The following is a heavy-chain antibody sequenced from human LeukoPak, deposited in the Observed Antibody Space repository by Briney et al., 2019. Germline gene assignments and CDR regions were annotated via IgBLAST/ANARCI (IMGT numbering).Heavy chain of an antibody. D-gene: IGHD2-2*02. CDR1: GGSISSYY. V-gene: IGHV4-4*07. J-gene: IGHJ6*03. CDR3: ARTSGQEGTIPYYYYYYMDV. CDR2: IYTSGST. Sequence: PSETLSLTCTVSGGSISSYYWSWIRQPAGKGLEWIGRIYTSGSTNYNPSLKSRVTMSVDTSKNQFSLKLSSVTAADTAVYYCARTSGQEGTIPYYYYYYMDVWGKGTTVTVSS.